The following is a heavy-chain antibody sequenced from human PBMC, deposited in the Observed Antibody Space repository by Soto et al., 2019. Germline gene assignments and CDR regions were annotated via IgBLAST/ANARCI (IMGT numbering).Heavy chain of an antibody. J-gene: IGHJ6*02. Sequence: SLRLSCAASGFTFSSYGMHWVRQAPGKGLEWVAVISYDGSNKYYADSVKGRFTISRDNSKNTLYLQMNSLRAEDTAVYYCAKDHEVQLGGYGMDVWGQGTTVTVSS. V-gene: IGHV3-30*18. CDR2: ISYDGSNK. CDR1: GFTFSSYG. D-gene: IGHD5-18*01. CDR3: AKDHEVQLGGYGMDV.